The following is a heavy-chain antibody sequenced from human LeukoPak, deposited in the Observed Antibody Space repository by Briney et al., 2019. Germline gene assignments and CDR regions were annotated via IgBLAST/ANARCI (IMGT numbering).Heavy chain of an antibody. V-gene: IGHV4-4*09. Sequence: SETLSLTCTVSDNSISNYCWSWIRQPPGKELEWIAYICSSGDIKYNPSLNSRATMSLDTSKMQFSLGLRSVTAADTAEYYCARSEKSYYGSKKSVWPDAFDVWGQGTMVTVSS. CDR3: ARSEKSYYGSKKSVWPDAFDV. D-gene: IGHD3-10*01. CDR2: ICSSGDI. J-gene: IGHJ3*01. CDR1: DNSISNYC.